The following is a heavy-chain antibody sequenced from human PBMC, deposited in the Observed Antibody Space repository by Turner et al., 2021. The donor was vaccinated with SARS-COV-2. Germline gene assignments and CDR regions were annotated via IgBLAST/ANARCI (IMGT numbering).Heavy chain of an antibody. D-gene: IGHD3-10*01. V-gene: IGHV1-18*01. J-gene: IGHJ6*02. CDR1: GYTFTSYG. Sequence: QVQLVQSGAEVKKPVASVKVSCKPSGYTFTSYGFSWVRQAPGQGLEWMGWISAYNGNTNYAQKVQGRVTMTTDTSTSTAYMELRSLRSDDTAVYYCARAYGSGSYGHYYGMDVWGQGTTVTVSS. CDR3: ARAYGSGSYGHYYGMDV. CDR2: ISAYNGNT.